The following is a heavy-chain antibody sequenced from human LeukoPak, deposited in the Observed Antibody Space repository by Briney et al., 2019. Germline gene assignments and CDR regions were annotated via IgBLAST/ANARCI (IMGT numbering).Heavy chain of an antibody. D-gene: IGHD2-15*01. J-gene: IGHJ6*02. V-gene: IGHV3-21*01. Sequence: PGGSLRLSCAASGFTFSSYSMNWVRQAPGKGLEWVSSISSSSSYIYYADSVKGRFTISRDNAKNSLYLRMNSLRAEDTAVYYCARDWMGYCSGGSSYSDYYGMDVWGQGTTVTVSS. CDR1: GFTFSSYS. CDR3: ARDWMGYCSGGSSYSDYYGMDV. CDR2: ISSSSSYI.